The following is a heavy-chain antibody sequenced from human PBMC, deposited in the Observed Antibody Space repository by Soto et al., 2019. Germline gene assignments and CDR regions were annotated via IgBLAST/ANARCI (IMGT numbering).Heavy chain of an antibody. CDR1: GYTFTSYD. V-gene: IGHV1-8*01. CDR3: ARRAETNGWNGFGADKYYFDF. CDR2: MNPNTGNS. Sequence: ASVKVSCKASGYTFTSYDIYCVRQATGQGLEWMGWMNPNTGNSGYAQKFQGRVTMTSDTSISTAHMELSSLRSEDTAVYYCARRAETNGWNGFGADKYYFDFWGREPWSPSPQ. D-gene: IGHD1-1*01. J-gene: IGHJ4*02.